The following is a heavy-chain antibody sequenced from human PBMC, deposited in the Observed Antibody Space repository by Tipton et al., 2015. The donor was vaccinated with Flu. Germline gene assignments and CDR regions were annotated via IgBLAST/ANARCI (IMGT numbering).Heavy chain of an antibody. CDR1: GFTFSSYS. CDR2: ISSSSSYI. Sequence: TASGFTFSSYSMNWVRQAPGKGLEWVSSISSSSSYIYYADSVKGRFTISRDNAKNSLYLQMNSLRAEDTAVYYCARLGGIVVVPAAHFYGMVVWGQGTTVTVSS. V-gene: IGHV3-21*01. CDR3: ARLGGIVVVPAAHFYGMVV. D-gene: IGHD2-2*01. J-gene: IGHJ6*02.